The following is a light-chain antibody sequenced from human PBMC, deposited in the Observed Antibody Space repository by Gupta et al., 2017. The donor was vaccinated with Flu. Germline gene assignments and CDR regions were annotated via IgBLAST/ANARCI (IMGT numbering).Light chain of an antibody. CDR1: QSISTW. V-gene: IGKV1-5*03. CDR3: QQYKIYPLT. Sequence: GDRATITCRASQSISTWLAWYQQKPGKVPKLLIYRASSLDVGVPLRFSASGSGTEFTLTISSLQSDDFATYYCQQYKIYPLTFGGGTRVE. J-gene: IGKJ4*01. CDR2: RAS.